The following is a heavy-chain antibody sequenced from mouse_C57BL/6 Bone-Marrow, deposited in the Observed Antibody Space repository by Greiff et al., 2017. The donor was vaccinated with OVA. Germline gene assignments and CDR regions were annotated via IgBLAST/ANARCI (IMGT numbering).Heavy chain of an antibody. CDR3: ASITTVVPTGYFDV. D-gene: IGHD1-1*01. V-gene: IGHV2-2*01. CDR2: IWSGGST. CDR1: GFSLTSYG. J-gene: IGHJ1*03. Sequence: VQRVESGPGLVQPSQSLSITCTVSGFSLTSYGVHWVRQSPGKGLEWLGVIWSGGSTDYNAAFISRLSISKDNSKSQVFFKMNSLQADDTAIYYCASITTVVPTGYFDVWGTGTTVTVSS.